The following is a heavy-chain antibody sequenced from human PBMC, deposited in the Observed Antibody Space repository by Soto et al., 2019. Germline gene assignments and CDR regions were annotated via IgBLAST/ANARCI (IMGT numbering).Heavy chain of an antibody. CDR1: GFTFSDHY. CDR3: ARRITGTPPADGGS. Sequence: EVQLVESGGDLVQPGGSLRLSCAVSGFTFSDHYMDWVRQAPGKGLEWVGRIPNIAKSYTTDYAASVKGRFTISRDDSKNSLYLQMTGLKSEDTAMYYCARRITGTPPADGGSWGQGTLVTVSS. V-gene: IGHV3-72*01. D-gene: IGHD1-7*01. CDR2: IPNIAKSYTT. J-gene: IGHJ5*02.